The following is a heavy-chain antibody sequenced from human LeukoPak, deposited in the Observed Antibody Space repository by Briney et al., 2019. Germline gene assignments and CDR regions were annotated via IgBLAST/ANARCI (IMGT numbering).Heavy chain of an antibody. J-gene: IGHJ4*02. V-gene: IGHV1-18*01. D-gene: IGHD3-22*01. CDR2: ISAYNGNT. CDR3: ARDRTDYYDSSAYLRGLYSAFGC. Sequence: ASVKVSCKASGYTFTSYGISWVRQAPGQGLEWMGCISAYNGNTKYAQKLQGRVTMTTDTPTSTACMELRSLRSDDTAVYYCARDRTDYYDSSAYLRGLYSAFGCWGQGTLVTVSS. CDR1: GYTFTSYG.